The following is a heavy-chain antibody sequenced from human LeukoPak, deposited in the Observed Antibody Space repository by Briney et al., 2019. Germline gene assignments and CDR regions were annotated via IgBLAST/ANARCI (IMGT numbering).Heavy chain of an antibody. CDR2: IRYDGSSK. V-gene: IGHV3-30*02. CDR1: GFTFSTYG. Sequence: GGSLRLSCAASGFTFSTYGMHWVRQTPGKGLEWVAFIRYDGSSKSYADSVKGRFTISRDNSKNVLYSQMNSLRTDDTAVYYCAKVGSAYDFWSGFDYWGQGTLVTVSS. D-gene: IGHD3-3*01. J-gene: IGHJ4*02. CDR3: AKVGSAYDFWSGFDY.